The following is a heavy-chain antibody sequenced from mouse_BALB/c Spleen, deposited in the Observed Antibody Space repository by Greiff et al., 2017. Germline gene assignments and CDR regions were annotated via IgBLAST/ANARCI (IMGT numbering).Heavy chain of an antibody. CDR3: ASYGKVFDY. V-gene: IGHV3-2*02. Sequence: EVQLQESGPGLVKPSQSLSLTCTVTGYSITSDYAWNWIRQFPGNKLEWMGYISYSGSTSYNPSLKSRISITRDTSKNQFFLQLNSVTTEDTATYYCASYGKVFDYWGQGTTLTVSS. CDR2: ISYSGST. D-gene: IGHD2-1*01. J-gene: IGHJ2*01. CDR1: GYSITSDYA.